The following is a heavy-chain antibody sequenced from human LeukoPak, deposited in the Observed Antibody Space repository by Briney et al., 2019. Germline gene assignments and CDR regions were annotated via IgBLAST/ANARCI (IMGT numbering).Heavy chain of an antibody. D-gene: IGHD5-18*01. CDR3: ATSPVYSYGHPYYFDY. Sequence: GGSLRLSCAGSGFSFSSYGMHWVRQAPGKGLEWMAFIRSDGSNKYYADSVKGRLTISRDNSKNTLYLQMNSLRAEDTAVYYCATSPVYSYGHPYYFDYWGQGTLVTVSS. CDR1: GFSFSSYG. CDR2: IRSDGSNK. V-gene: IGHV3-30*02. J-gene: IGHJ4*02.